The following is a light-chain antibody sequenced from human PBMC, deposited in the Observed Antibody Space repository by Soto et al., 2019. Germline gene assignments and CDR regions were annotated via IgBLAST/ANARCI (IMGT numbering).Light chain of an antibody. Sequence: DAQMTQSPSSLSASVGDRVTITCRASQDINRYLAWYQQKPGNAPKSLIYGASSLQTGVPSRFSGRESGPEFTLTIINLQPEVSATYYRQQYLIYPLTVGGRTKVEIK. CDR2: GAS. CDR3: QQYLIYPLT. V-gene: IGKV1D-16*01. CDR1: QDINRY. J-gene: IGKJ4*01.